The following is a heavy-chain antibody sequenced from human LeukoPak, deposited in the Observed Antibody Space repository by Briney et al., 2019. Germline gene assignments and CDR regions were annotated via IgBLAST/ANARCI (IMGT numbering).Heavy chain of an antibody. CDR1: GFTVSTYY. CDR3: ARGLGYCTSTTCLLPFDY. CDR2: IYSGDST. Sequence: PGGSLRLSCAASGFTVSTYYMTWVRQAPGKGLECVSVIYSGDSTYYADSVKGRFTVSRDNSKNTLYLQMNSLRAEDTAMYYCARGLGYCTSTTCLLPFDYWGQGTLVTVSS. D-gene: IGHD2-2*01. J-gene: IGHJ4*02. V-gene: IGHV3-53*01.